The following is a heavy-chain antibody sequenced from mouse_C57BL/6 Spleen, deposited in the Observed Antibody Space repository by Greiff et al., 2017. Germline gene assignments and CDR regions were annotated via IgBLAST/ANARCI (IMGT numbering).Heavy chain of an antibody. CDR1: GFTFSDYY. Sequence: EVHLVESGGGLVQPGGSLKLSCAASGFTFSDYYMYWVRQTPEKRLEWVAYISNGGGSTYYPDTVKGRFTISRDNAKNTLYLQMSRLKSEDTAMYYCARQGDSSPFAYWGQGTLVTVSA. D-gene: IGHD3-2*02. CDR3: ARQGDSSPFAY. CDR2: ISNGGGST. J-gene: IGHJ3*01. V-gene: IGHV5-12*01.